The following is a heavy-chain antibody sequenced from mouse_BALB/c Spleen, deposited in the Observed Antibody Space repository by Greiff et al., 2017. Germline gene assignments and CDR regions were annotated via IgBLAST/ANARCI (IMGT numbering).Heavy chain of an antibody. CDR1: GYTFSSYW. Sequence: VQLQQSGAELMKPGASVKISCKATGYTFSSYWIEWVKQRPGHGLEWIGEILPGSGSTNYNEKFKGKATFTADTSSNTAYMQLSSLTSEDSAVYYCARRAPNGSYAMDYWGQGTSGTVSS. V-gene: IGHV1-9*01. CDR2: ILPGSGST. J-gene: IGHJ4*01. CDR3: ARRAPNGSYAMDY. D-gene: IGHD1-2*01.